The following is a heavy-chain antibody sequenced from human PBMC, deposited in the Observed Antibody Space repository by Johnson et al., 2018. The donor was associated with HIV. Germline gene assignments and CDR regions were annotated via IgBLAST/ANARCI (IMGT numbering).Heavy chain of an antibody. CDR1: GFAFSRFA. V-gene: IGHV3-30*18. J-gene: IGHJ3*02. D-gene: IGHD3-10*01. CDR3: AKIPQATMARESGPYGAFDI. CDR2: ISFDGTHQ. Sequence: QVLLVESGGGVVQSGRSLRLSCAASGFAFSRFAMHWVRQVPDKGLEWVAVISFDGTHQYHADSVKARFTNSRDYSKNKLYLQMNSLRAEDTALYYCAKIPQATMARESGPYGAFDIWGEGTLVTVSS.